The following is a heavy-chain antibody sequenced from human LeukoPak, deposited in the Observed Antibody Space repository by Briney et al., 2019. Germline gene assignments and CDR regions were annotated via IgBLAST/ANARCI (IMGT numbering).Heavy chain of an antibody. J-gene: IGHJ4*02. CDR3: EKPMTTVTPFDY. CDR2: IRYDGSNK. Sequence: GALRLSCAASGFTFNNYGMHWVRQAPGKGLGWVAFIRYDGSNKYYAESVKGRFTISRADSKNTLYLQMKSLRAEDTAVYYCEKPMTTVTPFDYWGQGTLVTVSS. CDR1: GFTFNNYG. V-gene: IGHV3-30*02. D-gene: IGHD4-17*01.